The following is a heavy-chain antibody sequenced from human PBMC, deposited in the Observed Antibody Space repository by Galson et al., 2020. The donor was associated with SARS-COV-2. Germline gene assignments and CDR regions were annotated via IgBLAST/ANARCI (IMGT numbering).Heavy chain of an antibody. J-gene: IGHJ4*02. V-gene: IGHV3-30*04. CDR1: GFDFRTYA. CDR2: ISFDGRDQ. D-gene: IGHD1-26*01. CDR3: ARPTQSYTGTYAMNY. Sequence: GGSLRLSCVASGFDFRTYALHWVRQAPGRGLEWVSKISFDGRDQYYADFVQDRFTISRDNSKKTLFLDMSSLTVDDTATYYCARPTQSYTGTYAMNYWGQGTLVTVS.